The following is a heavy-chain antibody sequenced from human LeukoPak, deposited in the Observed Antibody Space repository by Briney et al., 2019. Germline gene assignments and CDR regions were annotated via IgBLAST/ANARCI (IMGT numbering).Heavy chain of an antibody. Sequence: ASVKVSCKASGGTFSSYSIRWVRQAPGQGLEWMGGIIPIFGTANYAQKFQGRVTITADESTSTAYMELSSLRSEDTAVYYCAKNQVRQFYESIGDHDWGQGALVTVSS. CDR3: AKNQVRQFYESIGDHD. D-gene: IGHD3-22*01. CDR1: GGTFSSYS. CDR2: IIPIFGTA. V-gene: IGHV1-69*13. J-gene: IGHJ4*02.